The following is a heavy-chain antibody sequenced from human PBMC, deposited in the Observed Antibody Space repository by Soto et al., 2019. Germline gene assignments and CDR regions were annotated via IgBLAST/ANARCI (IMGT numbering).Heavy chain of an antibody. Sequence: ASVKVSCKASGYTFTTHAMHWVRQAPGQSLEWMGWINGGTGQTKHSQRFQGRVNITRDTSASTAYMELSSLRSEDTAVYYCARGKGMEENYYYYGLDIWGQGTTVAVSS. CDR3: ARGKGMEENYYYYGLDI. CDR2: INGGTGQT. J-gene: IGHJ6*02. D-gene: IGHD1-1*01. CDR1: GYTFTTHA. V-gene: IGHV1-3*01.